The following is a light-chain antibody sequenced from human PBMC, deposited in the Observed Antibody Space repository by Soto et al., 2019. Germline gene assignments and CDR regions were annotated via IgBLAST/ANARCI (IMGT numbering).Light chain of an antibody. Sequence: EIVMTQSPATLSVSPGERATLSCRASQRVSRNLAWYQQKPGQAPRLLIYDASTRATGIPDRFSGSGSETEFTLTISSLQSEDYAIYYCQQYNNWPPWPFGQGTKVDIK. CDR1: QRVSRN. J-gene: IGKJ1*01. CDR2: DAS. V-gene: IGKV3-15*01. CDR3: QQYNNWPPWP.